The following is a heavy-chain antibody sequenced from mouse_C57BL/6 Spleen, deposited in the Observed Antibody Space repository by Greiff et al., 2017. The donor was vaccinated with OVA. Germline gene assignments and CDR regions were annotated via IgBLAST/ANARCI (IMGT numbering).Heavy chain of an antibody. CDR2: IDPSDSET. D-gene: IGHD1-1*01. CDR3: ASEDSSQAWFAY. J-gene: IGHJ3*01. CDR1: GYTFTSYW. V-gene: IGHV1-52*01. Sequence: QVQLQQPGAELVRPGSSVKLSCKASGYTFTSYWMHWVKQRPIQGLEWIGNIDPSDSETHYNQKFKDKATLTVDKSSSTAYMQLSSLTSEDSAVYYCASEDSSQAWFAYWGQGTLVTVSA.